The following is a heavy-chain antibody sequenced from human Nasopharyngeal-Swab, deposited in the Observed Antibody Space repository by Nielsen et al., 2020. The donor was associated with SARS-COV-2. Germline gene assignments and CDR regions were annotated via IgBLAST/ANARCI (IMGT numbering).Heavy chain of an antibody. CDR2: ISGSGDTT. CDR3: AKGAYFMLITDV. Sequence: GESLKISCEASGFDFGSHAMSWVRQAPGKELEWVSSISGSGDTTYYADSVRGRFTISRDNSRNTLDLQMTSLRVEDTAVYYCAKGAYFMLITDVRGQGTTVTVSS. J-gene: IGHJ6*02. V-gene: IGHV3-23*01. D-gene: IGHD2-8*01. CDR1: GFDFGSHA.